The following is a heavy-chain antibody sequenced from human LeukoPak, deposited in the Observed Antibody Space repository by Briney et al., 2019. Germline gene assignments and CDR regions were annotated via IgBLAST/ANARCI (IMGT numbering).Heavy chain of an antibody. V-gene: IGHV3-30-3*01. Sequence: PGGSLRLSCAASGFTFSSYAMHWVRQAPGKGLEWVAVISYDGSNKYYADSVKGRFTISRDNTKNTLYLQMNSLRAEDTAVYYCARALSVGPVQLWSLYYFDYWGQGTLVTVSS. CDR2: ISYDGSNK. CDR1: GFTFSSYA. J-gene: IGHJ4*02. CDR3: ARALSVGPVQLWSLYYFDY. D-gene: IGHD5-18*01.